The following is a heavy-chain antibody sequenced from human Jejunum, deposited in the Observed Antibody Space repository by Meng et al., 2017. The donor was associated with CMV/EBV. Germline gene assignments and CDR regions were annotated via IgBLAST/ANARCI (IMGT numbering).Heavy chain of an antibody. CDR2: IGAYNGNT. D-gene: IGHD2-2*01. V-gene: IGHV1-18*01. CDR3: ARDHDSGRVSSDIMVVPASTRLFDY. J-gene: IGHJ4*02. Sequence: GRQVPGQGLEWMGWIGAYNGNTNYAPKFQRRVTLTTDTSTTTAYLELRSLRSDDTAFYYCARDHDSGRVSSDIMVVPASTRLFDYWGQGTLVTVSS.